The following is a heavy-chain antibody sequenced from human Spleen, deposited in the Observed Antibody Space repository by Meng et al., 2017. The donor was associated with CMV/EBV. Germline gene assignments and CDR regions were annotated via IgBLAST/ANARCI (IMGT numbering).Heavy chain of an antibody. CDR1: GGSISSYY. J-gene: IGHJ4*02. Sequence: SETLSLTCTVSGGSISSYYWSWIRQPPGKGLEWIGYIYYSGSTNYNPSLKSRVTISVDTSKNQFSLKLSSVTAADTAVYYCAREWLGPYYYDSSGYYFFDYWGQGTLVTVSS. V-gene: IGHV4-59*01. CDR3: AREWLGPYYYDSSGYYFFDY. D-gene: IGHD3-22*01. CDR2: IYYSGST.